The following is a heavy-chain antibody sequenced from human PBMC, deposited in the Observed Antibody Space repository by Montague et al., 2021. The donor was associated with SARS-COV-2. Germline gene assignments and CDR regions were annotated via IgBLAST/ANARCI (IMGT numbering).Heavy chain of an antibody. CDR3: ARRVDYYGSGSYAN. CDR1: GGSISSSSYY. D-gene: IGHD3-10*01. V-gene: IGHV4-39*01. Sequence: SETLSLTCTVSGGSISSSSYYWGWIRQPPGKGLEWIGSIYYSGSTYYNPSLKSRVTISVDTSKNQFSLKLSSVTAADTAVYYCARRVDYYGSGSYANWGQGTLVTVSS. CDR2: IYYSGST. J-gene: IGHJ4*02.